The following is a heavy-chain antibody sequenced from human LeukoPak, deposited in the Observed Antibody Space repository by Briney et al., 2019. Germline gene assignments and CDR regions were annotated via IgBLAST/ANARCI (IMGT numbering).Heavy chain of an antibody. CDR1: GGTFSSYA. Sequence: SVKVSCKASGGTFSSYAISWVRQAPGQGLEWMGRIIPIFGTASYAQKFQGRVTITTDESTSTAYMELSSLRSEDTAVYYCARAQLAYCGGDCPDYYYYYMDVWGKGTTVTVSS. D-gene: IGHD2-21*02. V-gene: IGHV1-69*05. CDR2: IIPIFGTA. J-gene: IGHJ6*03. CDR3: ARAQLAYCGGDCPDYYYYYMDV.